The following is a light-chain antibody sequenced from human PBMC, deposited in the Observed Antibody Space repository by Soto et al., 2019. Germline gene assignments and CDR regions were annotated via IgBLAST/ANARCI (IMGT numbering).Light chain of an antibody. CDR1: QSVSSN. Sequence: EIVMTQSPATLSVSQGERATLSCRASQSVSSNLAWFRQKPGQAPRLLLYAVSTRATGVPGRFSGSGSGTEFTLTISSLQSEDSAVYYCQQHNHWPSFGQGTKLEIK. CDR2: AVS. J-gene: IGKJ2*01. CDR3: QQHNHWPS. V-gene: IGKV3-15*01.